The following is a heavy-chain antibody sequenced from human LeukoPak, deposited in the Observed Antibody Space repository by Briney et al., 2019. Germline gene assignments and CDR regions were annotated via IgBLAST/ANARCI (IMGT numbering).Heavy chain of an antibody. CDR1: GFTFSSYA. J-gene: IGHJ4*02. V-gene: IGHV3-23*01. Sequence: GGSLRLSCAASGFTFSSYAMSWVRQAPGKGLEWASAISGSGGSTYYADSVKGRFTISRDNSKNTLYLQMNSLRAEDTAVYYCAKGKRSGYDYGYWGQGTLVTVSS. CDR2: ISGSGGST. D-gene: IGHD5-12*01. CDR3: AKGKRSGYDYGY.